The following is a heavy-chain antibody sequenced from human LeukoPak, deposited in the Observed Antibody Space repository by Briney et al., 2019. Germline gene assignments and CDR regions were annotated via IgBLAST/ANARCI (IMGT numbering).Heavy chain of an antibody. D-gene: IGHD3-16*01. CDR3: ARDLGGIFDY. CDR1: GFTLSSYA. J-gene: IGHJ4*02. Sequence: GGSLRLSCAASGFTLSSYAMHWVRQAPGKGLEWVAVISYDGSNKYYADSVKGRFTISRDNSKNTLYLQMNSLRAEDTAVYYCARDLGGIFDYWGQGTLVTVSS. V-gene: IGHV3-30*04. CDR2: ISYDGSNK.